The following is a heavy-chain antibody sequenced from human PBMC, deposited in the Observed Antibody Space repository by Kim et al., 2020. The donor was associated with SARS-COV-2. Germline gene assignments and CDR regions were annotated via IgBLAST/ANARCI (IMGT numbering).Heavy chain of an antibody. D-gene: IGHD3-9*01. J-gene: IGHJ3*02. V-gene: IGHV3-74*01. CDR3: ARDRDYDILTSDDAFDI. CDR2: INSDGSST. Sequence: GGSLRLSCAASGFTFSSYWMHWVRQAPGKGLVWVSRINSDGSSTSYADSVKGRFTISRDNAKNTLYLQMNSLRAEDTAVYYCARDRDYDILTSDDAFDIWGQGTMVTVSS. CDR1: GFTFSSYW.